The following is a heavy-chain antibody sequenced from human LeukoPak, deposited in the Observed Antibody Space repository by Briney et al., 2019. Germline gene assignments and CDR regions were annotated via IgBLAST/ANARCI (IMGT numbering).Heavy chain of an antibody. V-gene: IGHV3-74*01. J-gene: IGHJ4*02. Sequence: GGSLRLSCAASGFTFSSYWMHWVRQAPGKGQVWVSRMNSDGSSTSYADSVKGRFTISRDNAKNTLYLQMNSLRAEDTAVYYCAREGDGYDYDHWGQGTLVTVSS. CDR2: MNSDGSST. D-gene: IGHD5-12*01. CDR1: GFTFSSYW. CDR3: AREGDGYDYDH.